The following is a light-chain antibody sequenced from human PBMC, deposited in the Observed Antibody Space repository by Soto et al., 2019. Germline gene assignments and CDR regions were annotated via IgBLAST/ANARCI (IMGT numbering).Light chain of an antibody. V-gene: IGKV3-15*01. CDR3: QQYNNWPPIT. CDR1: QSIHTS. Sequence: TQSPATLSLSPGERATLSCRASQSIHTSLAWYQQKPGQPPRLVVYDTSTRATGIPARFSGSGSGTEFTLTISSLQSEDFAVYYCQQYNNWPPITFGQGTRLEI. J-gene: IGKJ5*01. CDR2: DTS.